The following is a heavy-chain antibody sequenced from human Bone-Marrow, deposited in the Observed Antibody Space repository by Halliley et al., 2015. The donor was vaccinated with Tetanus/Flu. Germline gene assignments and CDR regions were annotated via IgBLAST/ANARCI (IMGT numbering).Heavy chain of an antibody. V-gene: IGHV3-7*04. CDR3: ARTPHGGSYSRIDY. Sequence: VANIRQDGGEKYYVGSVEGRFTISRDNAKRSLFLQMNSLRPEDTAVYFCARTPHGGSYSRIDYWGQGTLVTVSS. CDR2: IRQDGGEK. D-gene: IGHD2-15*01. J-gene: IGHJ4*02.